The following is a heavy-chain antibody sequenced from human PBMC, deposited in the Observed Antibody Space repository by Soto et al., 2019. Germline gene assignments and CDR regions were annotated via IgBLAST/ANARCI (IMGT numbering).Heavy chain of an antibody. CDR3: ARGRLALAPVDY. J-gene: IGHJ4*02. V-gene: IGHV1-8*01. Sequence: ASVKVSCKASGYTFTSYDINWVRQATGQGLEWMGWMNPNSGNTGYAQKFQGRVTMTRNTSISTAYMELSSLRSEDTAVYYCARGRLALAPVDYWGQGTLVTVSS. D-gene: IGHD6-25*01. CDR2: MNPNSGNT. CDR1: GYTFTSYD.